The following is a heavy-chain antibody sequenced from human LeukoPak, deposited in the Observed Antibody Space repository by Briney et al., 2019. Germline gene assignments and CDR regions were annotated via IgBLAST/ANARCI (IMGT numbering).Heavy chain of an antibody. CDR3: ARERSEQWLVRYHFDY. D-gene: IGHD6-19*01. V-gene: IGHV1-18*01. Sequence: GASVKVSCKASGYTFTSYGISWVRQAPGQGLEWMGWISAYNGNTNYAQKLQGRVTMTTDTSTSTAYMELRSLRSDDTAVYYCARERSEQWLVRYHFDYWGQGTLVTVSS. J-gene: IGHJ4*02. CDR2: ISAYNGNT. CDR1: GYTFTSYG.